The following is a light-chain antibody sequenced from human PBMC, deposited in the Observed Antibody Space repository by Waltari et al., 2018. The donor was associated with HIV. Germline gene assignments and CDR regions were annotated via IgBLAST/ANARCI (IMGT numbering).Light chain of an antibody. CDR2: GNN. Sequence: QSVLRQPPSASGTPGQRVTISCSDGRYNIGSNSVSWYQQLPGMAPKLLTYGNNQRPSGVPDRFSGSKSGTSASLAISGLQSEDEADYYCAAWDDNLNALFGGGTKLTVL. CDR1: RYNIGSNS. CDR3: AAWDDNLNAL. V-gene: IGLV1-44*01. J-gene: IGLJ2*01.